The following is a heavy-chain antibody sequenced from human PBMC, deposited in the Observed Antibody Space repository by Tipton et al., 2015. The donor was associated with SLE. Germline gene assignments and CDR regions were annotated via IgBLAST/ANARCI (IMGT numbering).Heavy chain of an antibody. J-gene: IGHJ4*02. CDR2: IYYSGST. CDR3: AREQWLQSAPFDY. V-gene: IGHV4-59*01. Sequence: TLSLTCTVSDDSISSYYWSWIRQPPGKGLEWIGYIYYSGSTNYNPSLKSRVTISVDTSKNQFSLKLSSVTAADTAVYYCAREQWLQSAPFDYWGQGTLVTVSS. D-gene: IGHD5-24*01. CDR1: DDSISSYY.